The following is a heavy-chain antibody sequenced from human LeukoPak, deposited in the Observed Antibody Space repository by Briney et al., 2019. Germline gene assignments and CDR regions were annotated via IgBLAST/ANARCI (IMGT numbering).Heavy chain of an antibody. CDR1: GFTFSSYG. Sequence: GRSLRLSCAASGFTFSSYGMHWVRQAPGKGLEWVAVIWYDGSNKYYADSVKGRFTISRDNSKNTLYLHMHSLRAEDTAVYYCARAPYYYDSSGIDYWGQGTLVTVSS. V-gene: IGHV3-33*01. J-gene: IGHJ4*02. CDR3: ARAPYYYDSSGIDY. D-gene: IGHD3-22*01. CDR2: IWYDGSNK.